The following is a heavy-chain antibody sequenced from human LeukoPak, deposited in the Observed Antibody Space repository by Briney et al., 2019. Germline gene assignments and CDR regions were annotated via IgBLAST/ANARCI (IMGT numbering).Heavy chain of an antibody. CDR3: ARDEGGSGSYTRGY. CDR2: INPNSGAT. CDR1: GYSFTGYY. V-gene: IGHV1-2*02. D-gene: IGHD1-26*01. J-gene: IGHJ4*02. Sequence: ASVKVSCKASGYSFTGYYIHWVRQAPGQGLEWMAWINPNSGATNFAQKFQGRVTITRDTSKTTGYMERSGLRFDDTAVYYCARDEGGSGSYTRGYWGQGTLVTVSS.